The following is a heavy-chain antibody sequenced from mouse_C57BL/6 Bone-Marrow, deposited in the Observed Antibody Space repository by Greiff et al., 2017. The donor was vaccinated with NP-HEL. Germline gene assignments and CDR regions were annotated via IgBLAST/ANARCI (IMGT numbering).Heavy chain of an antibody. D-gene: IGHD1-1*01. V-gene: IGHV1-4*01. J-gene: IGHJ2*01. CDR3: ARGGYYYGSTDY. Sequence: VQLQQSGAELARPGASVKMSCKASGYTFTSYTMHWVKQRPGQGLKWIGYINPSSGYTKYNQKFKDKATLTADKSSSTAYMELRSLTSEDSAVYFCARGGYYYGSTDYWGQGTTLTVSS. CDR1: GYTFTSYT. CDR2: INPSSGYT.